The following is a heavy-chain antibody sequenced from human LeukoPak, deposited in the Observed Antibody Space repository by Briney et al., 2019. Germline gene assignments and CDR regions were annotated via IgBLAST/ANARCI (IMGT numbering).Heavy chain of an antibody. CDR3: ARDLYDYVWGSYPYYFDY. D-gene: IGHD3-16*01. V-gene: IGHV1-46*01. Sequence: ASVKVSCKASGYTFTSYYMHWVRQVPGQGLEWMGIINPSGGSTSYAQKFQGRVTMTRDTSTSTVYMELSSLRSEDTAVYYCARDLYDYVWGSYPYYFDYWGQGTLVTVSS. J-gene: IGHJ4*02. CDR2: INPSGGST. CDR1: GYTFTSYY.